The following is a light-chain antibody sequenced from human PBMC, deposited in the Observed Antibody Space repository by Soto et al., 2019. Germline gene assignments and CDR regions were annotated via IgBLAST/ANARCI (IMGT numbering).Light chain of an antibody. V-gene: IGKV3-11*01. J-gene: IGKJ2*01. CDR3: QHRSNG. CDR2: GAS. Sequence: ETVLTQSPDTLSLSPGERVTHSCRASQSVGSYLVWYQQKPGQAPRLLIYGASNRATGIPARFSGSGSGTDFTLTISSLEPEDFAVYYCQHRSNGFGQGTKLEIK. CDR1: QSVGSY.